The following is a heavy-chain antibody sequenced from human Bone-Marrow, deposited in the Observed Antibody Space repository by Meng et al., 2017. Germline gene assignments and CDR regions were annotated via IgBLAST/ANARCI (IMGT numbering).Heavy chain of an antibody. J-gene: IGHJ3*02. CDR1: GFTFSDYY. V-gene: IGHV3-11*04. Sequence: GESLKISCAASGFTFSDYYMSWIRQAPGKGLEWVSYISSSGSTIYYADSVKGRFTISRDNAKNSLYLQMNSLRAEDTAVYYCARDRRVRGVIGYDAFDIWGQGTMVTVSS. CDR2: ISSSGSTI. D-gene: IGHD3-10*01. CDR3: ARDRRVRGVIGYDAFDI.